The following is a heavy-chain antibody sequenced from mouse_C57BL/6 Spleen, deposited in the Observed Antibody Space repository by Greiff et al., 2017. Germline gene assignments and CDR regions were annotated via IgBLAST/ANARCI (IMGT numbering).Heavy chain of an antibody. CDR1: GYTFTSYW. CDR2: INPSNGGT. V-gene: IGHV1-53*01. Sequence: QVQLQQPGTELVKPGASVKLSCKASGYTFTSYWMHWVKQRPGQGLEWIGNINPSNGGTNYNEKFKSKATLTVDKSSSPAYMQLSSLTSEDSAIYYGARSGGDFYCGSFDYWGQGTTLTVSS. J-gene: IGHJ2*01. D-gene: IGHD2-1*01. CDR3: ARSGGDFYCGSFDY.